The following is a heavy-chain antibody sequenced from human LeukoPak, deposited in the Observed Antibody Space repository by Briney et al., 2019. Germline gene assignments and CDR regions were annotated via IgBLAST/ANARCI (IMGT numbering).Heavy chain of an antibody. CDR1: GGSFGSYY. CDR3: ARGLFLRRSGYYYARSDAFDI. Sequence: PSQTLSPTSAVDGGSFGSYYWSWVRQLPGNWLEWIGEINHIGSTNNNPSIKSRVTISVDTSNNQFSLKLSSVTAADTAVYYCARGLFLRRSGYYYARSDAFDIWGQGTMVTVCS. D-gene: IGHD3-22*01. V-gene: IGHV4-34*01. J-gene: IGHJ3*02. CDR2: INHIGST.